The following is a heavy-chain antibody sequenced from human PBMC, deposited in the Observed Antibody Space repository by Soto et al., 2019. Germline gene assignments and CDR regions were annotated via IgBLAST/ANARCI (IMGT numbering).Heavy chain of an antibody. CDR1: GGSFSGYY. CDR3: ARGGRSPRQWVFDY. D-gene: IGHD1-26*01. J-gene: IGHJ4*02. V-gene: IGHV4-34*01. CDR2: INHSGST. Sequence: QVQLQQWGAGLLKPSETLSLTCAVYGGSFSGYYWSWIRQPPGKGLEWIGEINHSGSTNYNPSLKSRVTISVDTSKNQFSLKLSSVTAADTAVYYCARGGRSPRQWVFDYWGQGTLVTVSS.